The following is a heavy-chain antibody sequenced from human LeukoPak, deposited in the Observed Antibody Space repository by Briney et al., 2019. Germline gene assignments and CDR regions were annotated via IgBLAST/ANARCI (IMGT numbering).Heavy chain of an antibody. V-gene: IGHV3-7*01. CDR1: GFTFNKYW. J-gene: IGHJ5*02. Sequence: PGGSLRLSCAASGFTFNKYWMSWVRQAPGKGLEWVANIKKDGSEKYYVDSVKGRFTISRDNAKNSLYLQMNSLRAEDTAVYYCAREGDIVLVPTAWRFDPWGQGTLVTVSS. CDR3: AREGDIVLVPTAWRFDP. CDR2: IKKDGSEK. D-gene: IGHD2-2*01.